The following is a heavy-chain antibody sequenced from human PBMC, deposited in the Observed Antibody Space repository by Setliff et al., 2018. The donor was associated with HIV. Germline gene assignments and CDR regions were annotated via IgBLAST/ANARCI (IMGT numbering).Heavy chain of an antibody. CDR3: ARREGRFGEASMDV. V-gene: IGHV5-51*01. D-gene: IGHD3-10*01. J-gene: IGHJ6*03. CDR1: GYTFTNYW. Sequence: GESLTISCRASGYTFTNYWIGWVRQMPGKGLEWIGVIYPGDSVTRYSPSFQGQVSISADTSITTAYLQWSSLKASDTAMYYCARREGRFGEASMDVWGKGTTVTVSS. CDR2: IYPGDSVT.